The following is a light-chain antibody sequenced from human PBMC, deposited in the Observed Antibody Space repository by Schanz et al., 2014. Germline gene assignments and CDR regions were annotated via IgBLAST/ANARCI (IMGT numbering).Light chain of an antibody. CDR1: QTVSSK. J-gene: IGKJ2*01. CDR3: QQYSDWPGYT. Sequence: ETVMTQSPGTLSVSSGERATLSCRASQTVSSKLAWYQHKPGQAPRLLIYDATTRATGIPARFSGSGSGTEFTLTISSLQSEDFAVYYCQQYSDWPGYTFGQGTKLEIK. V-gene: IGKV3-15*01. CDR2: DAT.